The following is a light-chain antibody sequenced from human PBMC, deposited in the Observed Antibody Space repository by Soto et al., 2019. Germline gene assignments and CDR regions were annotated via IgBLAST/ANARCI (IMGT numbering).Light chain of an antibody. CDR1: SGSIADNY. Sequence: NFMLTQPHSVSESPGKTVTISCTRSSGSIADNYVQWYQQRPGSAPTTVIFEDNQRASGVSDRFSASIDTSSNSASLTISGLQTEDEADYYCQSYHTTSAVFGGGTQLTVL. CDR3: QSYHTTSAV. J-gene: IGLJ7*01. CDR2: EDN. V-gene: IGLV6-57*03.